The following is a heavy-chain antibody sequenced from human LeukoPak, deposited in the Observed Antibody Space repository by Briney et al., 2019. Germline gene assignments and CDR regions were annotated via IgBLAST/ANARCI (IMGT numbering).Heavy chain of an antibody. Sequence: PSETLSLTCTVSGGSISNYYWSWIRQPPGKGLEWIDYIYYSGYTSNNSPLKSRVTISVDTSKNQFSLKLTSVTAADTAVYYCARGRITEANTGTFDIWGQGTVVTVSS. D-gene: IGHD6-25*01. V-gene: IGHV4-59*13. J-gene: IGHJ3*02. CDR3: ARGRITEANTGTFDI. CDR2: IYYSGYT. CDR1: GGSISNYY.